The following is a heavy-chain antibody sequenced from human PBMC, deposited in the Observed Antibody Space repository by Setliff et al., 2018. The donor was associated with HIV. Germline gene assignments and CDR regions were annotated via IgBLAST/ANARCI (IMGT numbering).Heavy chain of an antibody. Sequence: ASVKVSCKPSGYTFTSYYMHWVRQAPGQGLEWMGVINPSGGSTSYAQKFQGRVTMTRDTSTSTVYMELSSLRAEDTAVYYCARDNGRYFDRGWFDPWGQGALVTVSS. D-gene: IGHD3-9*01. V-gene: IGHV1-46*01. CDR1: GYTFTSYY. CDR2: INPSGGST. J-gene: IGHJ5*02. CDR3: ARDNGRYFDRGWFDP.